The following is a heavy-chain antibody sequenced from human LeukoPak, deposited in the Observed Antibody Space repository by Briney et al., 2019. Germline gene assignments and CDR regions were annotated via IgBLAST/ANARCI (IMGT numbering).Heavy chain of an antibody. V-gene: IGHV1-18*01. J-gene: IGHJ6*02. Sequence: GASVKVSCKASGYXFTSSGMSWVRQAPGQGLEWMGWINTYNGNTNYAQKLQGRVTMTTDTPTSTAYMELRSLRSDDTAVYYCARDEQWLVPISRPFYGMDVWGQGTTVTVSS. CDR2: INTYNGNT. CDR3: ARDEQWLVPISRPFYGMDV. D-gene: IGHD6-19*01. CDR1: GYXFTSSG.